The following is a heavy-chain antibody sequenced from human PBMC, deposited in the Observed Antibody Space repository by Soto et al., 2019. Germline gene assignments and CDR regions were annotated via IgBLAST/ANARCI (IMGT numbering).Heavy chain of an antibody. J-gene: IGHJ6*03. Sequence: ASVKVSCKASGYTFTSYAMRWVRQAPGQRLEWMGWINAGNGNTKYSQKFQGRVTITRDTSASTAYMELSSLRSEDTAVYYCARQKPLYYYYYMDVWGKGTTVTVSS. CDR1: GYTFTSYA. CDR2: INAGNGNT. CDR3: ARQKPLYYYYYMDV. V-gene: IGHV1-3*01.